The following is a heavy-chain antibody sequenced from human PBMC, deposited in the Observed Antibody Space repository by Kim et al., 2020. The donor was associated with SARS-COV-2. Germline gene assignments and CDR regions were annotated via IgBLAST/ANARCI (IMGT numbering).Heavy chain of an antibody. CDR2: ISGSGGST. CDR3: AKDHYNWNYVVPVGYYGMDV. D-gene: IGHD1-7*01. CDR1: GFTFSSYA. Sequence: GGSLRLSCAASGFTFSSYAMSWVRQAPGKGLEWVSAISGSGGSTYYADSVKGRFTISRDNSKNTLYLQMNSLRAEDTAVYYCAKDHYNWNYVVPVGYYGMDVWGQGTTVTVSS. J-gene: IGHJ6*02. V-gene: IGHV3-23*01.